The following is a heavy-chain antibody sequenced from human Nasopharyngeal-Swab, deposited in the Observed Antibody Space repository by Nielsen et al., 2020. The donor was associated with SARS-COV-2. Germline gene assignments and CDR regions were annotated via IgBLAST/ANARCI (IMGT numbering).Heavy chain of an antibody. CDR2: ISSSSSYT. Sequence: GESLKISCAASGFTFSDYYMSWIRQAPGKGLEWVSYISSSSSYTNYADSVKGRFTISRDNAKNSLYLQMNSLRAEDTAVYYCACGLTRYYFDYWGQGTLVTVSS. J-gene: IGHJ4*02. V-gene: IGHV3-11*03. D-gene: IGHD6-25*01. CDR3: ACGLTRYYFDY. CDR1: GFTFSDYY.